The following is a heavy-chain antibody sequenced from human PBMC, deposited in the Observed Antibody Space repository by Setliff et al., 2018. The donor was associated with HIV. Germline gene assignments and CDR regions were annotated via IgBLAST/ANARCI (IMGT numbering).Heavy chain of an antibody. D-gene: IGHD3-10*01. J-gene: IGHJ3*02. Sequence: ASVKVSCKGSGDTFTTYVVSWVRQAPGQGLEWMGGRSPIFSTTNYAQKFQGRVTITTDESTSRAYMELSSLRSEDTAVYFCASKGGSENYPDSDAFDIWGQGTLVTVSS. CDR1: GDTFTTYV. CDR2: RSPIFSTT. V-gene: IGHV1-69*05. CDR3: ASKGGSENYPDSDAFDI.